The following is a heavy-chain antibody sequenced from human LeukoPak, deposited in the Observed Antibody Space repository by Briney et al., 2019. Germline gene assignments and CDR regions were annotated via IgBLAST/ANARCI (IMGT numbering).Heavy chain of an antibody. CDR3: ARVRYYYGSGTVRFDAFDI. CDR1: GYSISSGYY. D-gene: IGHD3-10*01. CDR2: IYHSGST. V-gene: IGHV4-38-2*01. Sequence: SETLSLTCAVSGYSISSGYYWGWIRQPPGKGLEWIGSIYHSGSTYYNPSLKSRVTISVDTSKTQFSLKLSSVTAAGTAVYYCARVRYYYGSGTVRFDAFDIWGQGTMVTVSS. J-gene: IGHJ3*02.